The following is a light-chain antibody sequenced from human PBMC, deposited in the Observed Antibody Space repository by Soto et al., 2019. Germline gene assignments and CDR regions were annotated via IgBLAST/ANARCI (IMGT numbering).Light chain of an antibody. Sequence: EIALTQSPGTLSLSPGERATLSCRASQSVSSNYFAWYQQRRGQAPRLLLYGASSRATGVQDRFSGSGSGTDFNLTISRLEPEDFAVYYCQQYGGSPWTFGQGTKVEVK. CDR2: GAS. J-gene: IGKJ1*01. CDR1: QSVSSNY. CDR3: QQYGGSPWT. V-gene: IGKV3-20*01.